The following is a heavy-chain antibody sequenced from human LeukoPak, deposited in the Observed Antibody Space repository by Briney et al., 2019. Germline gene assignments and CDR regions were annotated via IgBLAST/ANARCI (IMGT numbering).Heavy chain of an antibody. V-gene: IGHV3-23*01. Sequence: GGSLRLSCAASGFTFSSYAMSWVRQAPGNGLEWVSAISGSGGSTYYADSVKGRFTISRDNSKNTLYLQMNSLRAEDTAVYYCAKALSITIFGVVKSFDYWGQGTLVTVSS. CDR2: ISGSGGST. D-gene: IGHD3-3*01. J-gene: IGHJ4*02. CDR1: GFTFSSYA. CDR3: AKALSITIFGVVKSFDY.